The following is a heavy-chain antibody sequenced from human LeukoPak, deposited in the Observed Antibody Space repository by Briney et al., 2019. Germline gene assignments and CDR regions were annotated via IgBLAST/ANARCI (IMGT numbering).Heavy chain of an antibody. D-gene: IGHD6-19*01. J-gene: IGHJ4*02. CDR3: ARDIDGSGDPAFDC. CDR1: GDSVSSNSAA. Sequence: SQTPSLTCAISGDSVSSNSAAWNWIRQSPSRGLEWLGRTYYRSKWFNDYAVSVKSRITIIPDTSKNHFSLHLNSVTPEDTALYYCARDIDGSGDPAFDCWGQGTLVTVSS. CDR2: TYYRSKWFN. V-gene: IGHV6-1*01.